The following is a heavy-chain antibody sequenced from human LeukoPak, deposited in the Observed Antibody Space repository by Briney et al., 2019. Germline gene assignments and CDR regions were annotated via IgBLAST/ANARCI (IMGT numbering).Heavy chain of an antibody. V-gene: IGHV3-33*01. J-gene: IGHJ6*02. CDR1: GFTYSSYG. Sequence: GGSLRLSCAASGFTYSSYGMHWVRQAPGKGLEWVAVIWYDGSNKYYADSVKGRFTISRDNSKNTLYLQMNSLRAEDTAVYYCARVDGRELQYGMDVWGQGTTVTVSS. CDR3: ARVDGRELQYGMDV. CDR2: IWYDGSNK. D-gene: IGHD1-26*01.